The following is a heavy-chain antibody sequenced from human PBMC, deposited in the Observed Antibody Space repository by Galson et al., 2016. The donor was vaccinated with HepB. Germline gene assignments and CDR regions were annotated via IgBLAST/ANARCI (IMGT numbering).Heavy chain of an antibody. Sequence: SVKVSCKGSGVTFSSYAISWVRQAPGQGLEWMGGIIPIFETTNYAQKFQGRVTISADKSTSTAYMEVTGLRSEDTAVYYCTSGFYPKEFDYWGQGTLVTVSS. J-gene: IGHJ4*02. V-gene: IGHV1-69*06. CDR3: TSGFYPKEFDY. CDR1: GVTFSSYA. CDR2: IIPIFETT. D-gene: IGHD6-19*01.